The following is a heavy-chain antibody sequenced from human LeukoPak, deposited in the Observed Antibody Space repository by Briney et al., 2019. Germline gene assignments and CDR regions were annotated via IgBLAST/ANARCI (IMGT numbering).Heavy chain of an antibody. V-gene: IGHV3-66*02. Sequence: GGSLRLSCEASGFTFSNYAMSWVRQAPGTGLEWVSVIYSGGSTYYADSVKGRFTISRDNSKNTLYLQMNSLRAEDTAVYYCARDRKIPSDWGQGTLVTVSS. CDR1: GFTFSNYA. CDR2: IYSGGST. CDR3: ARDRKIPSD. D-gene: IGHD3-16*02. J-gene: IGHJ4*02.